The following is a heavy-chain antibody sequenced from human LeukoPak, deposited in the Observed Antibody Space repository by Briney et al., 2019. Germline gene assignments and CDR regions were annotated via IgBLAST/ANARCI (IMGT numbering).Heavy chain of an antibody. CDR2: IIPVFGTT. V-gene: IGHV1-69*06. D-gene: IGHD4-11*01. Sequence: SVKVSCKASGGTFGSYAVSWVRLTPGQGLEWLGGIIPVFGTTTYAQKFQAKVTMTADKSTNTAHLEVSSLTSDDTAVYFCARGRVSSSTWYSTYYYFFYMDFWGKGTTVTVSS. CDR1: GGTFGSYA. CDR3: ARGRVSSSTWYSTYYYFFYMDF. J-gene: IGHJ6*03.